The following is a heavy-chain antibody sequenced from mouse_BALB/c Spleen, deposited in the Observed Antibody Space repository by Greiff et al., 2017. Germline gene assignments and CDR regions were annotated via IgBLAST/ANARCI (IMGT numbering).Heavy chain of an antibody. V-gene: IGHV3-6*02. CDR2: ISYDGSN. Sequence: VQLKESGPGLVKPSQSLSLTCSVTGYSITSGYYWNWIRQFPANKLEWMGYISYDGSNNYNPSLKNRISITRDTSKNQFFLKLNSVTTEDTATYYCATATLYYAMDYWGQGTSVTVSS. J-gene: IGHJ4*01. D-gene: IGHD1-2*01. CDR3: ATATLYYAMDY. CDR1: GYSITSGYY.